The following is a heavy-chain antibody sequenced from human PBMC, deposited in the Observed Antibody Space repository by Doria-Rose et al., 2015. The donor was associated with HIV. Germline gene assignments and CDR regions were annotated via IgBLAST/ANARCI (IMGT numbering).Heavy chain of an antibody. CDR2: IFSDDGR. CDR3: ARIKSSRWYHKYYFDF. CDR1: GVSLSSPGMG. J-gene: IGHJ4*02. D-gene: IGHD6-13*01. Sequence: SGPVLVKPTETLTLTCTVSGVSLSSPGMGVSWTRQPPGKALGWLANIFSDDGRSYKTSLKSRLTISRGTYKSQVVLTMTDMDPVDTATYYCARIKSSRWYHKYYFDFWGQGTLVIVSA. V-gene: IGHV2-26*01.